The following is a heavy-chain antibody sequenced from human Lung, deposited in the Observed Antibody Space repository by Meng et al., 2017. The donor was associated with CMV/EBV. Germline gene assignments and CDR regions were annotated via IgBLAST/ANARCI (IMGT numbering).Heavy chain of an antibody. CDR2: IKEDGSEK. D-gene: IGHD3-16*01. V-gene: IGHV3-7*01. CDR1: RFTFGTYW. J-gene: IGHJ4*02. Sequence: GGSXKISCAASRFTFGTYWMTWVRQAPGKGLEWVATIKEDGSEKYYVDSVKGRFAISRDNAQNSLYLQMDSLRAEDTAVYYCARGRFAFDFWGQGTLVTVSS. CDR3: ARGRFAFDF.